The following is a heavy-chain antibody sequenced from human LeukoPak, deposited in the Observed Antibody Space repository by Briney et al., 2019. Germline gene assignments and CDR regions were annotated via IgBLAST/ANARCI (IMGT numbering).Heavy chain of an antibody. Sequence: SETLSLTCAVYGGSFGGYYWSWIRQPPGKGLEWIGEINHSGSTNYNPSLKSRVTISVDTSKNQFSLKLSSVTAADTAVYYCARDQERIAVAGKYPPFYYYYGMDVWGQGTTVTVSS. V-gene: IGHV4-34*01. CDR1: GGSFGGYY. J-gene: IGHJ6*02. CDR3: ARDQERIAVAGKYPPFYYYYGMDV. D-gene: IGHD6-19*01. CDR2: INHSGST.